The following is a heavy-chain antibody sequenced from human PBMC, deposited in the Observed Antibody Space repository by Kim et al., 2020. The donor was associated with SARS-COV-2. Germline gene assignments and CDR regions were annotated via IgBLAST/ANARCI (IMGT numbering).Heavy chain of an antibody. CDR2: IIPIFGTP. J-gene: IGHJ5*02. CDR3: ARDHSSGWYGGLTYFDP. D-gene: IGHD6-19*01. Sequence: SVKVSCKASGGTFSSYAISWVRQAPGQGLEWMGGIIPIFGTPNYAQKFQGRVTITADKSTSTAYMELSSLRSGDTAVYYCARDHSSGWYGGLTYFDPWGQGTLVTVSS. V-gene: IGHV1-69*06. CDR1: GGTFSSYA.